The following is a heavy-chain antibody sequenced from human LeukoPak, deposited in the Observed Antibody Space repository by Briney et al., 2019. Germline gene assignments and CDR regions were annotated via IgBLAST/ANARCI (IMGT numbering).Heavy chain of an antibody. CDR2: MNPNSGNT. D-gene: IGHD3-10*01. CDR3: ARRPFGREGGRVFDY. V-gene: IGHV1-8*01. J-gene: IGHJ4*02. CDR1: VYTFTSYD. Sequence: ASVKVSCKASVYTFTSYDIHWVRQATGQGLEWMGWMNPNSGNTGYAQKFQGRVTTTRNTSISTAYMELSSLRSEDTAVYYCARRPFGREGGRVFDYWGQGTLVTVSS.